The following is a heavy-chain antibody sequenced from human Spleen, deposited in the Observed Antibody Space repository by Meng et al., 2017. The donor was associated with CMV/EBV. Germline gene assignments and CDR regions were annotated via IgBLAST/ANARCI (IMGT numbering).Heavy chain of an antibody. Sequence: KISCKASDYTFTSYGFSWVRQAPGQGLEWMGWINPNSGGTNYAQKFQGRVTMTRDTSISTAYMELSRLRSDDTAVYYCAREVNWFDPWGQGTLVTVSS. CDR2: INPNSGGT. CDR3: AREVNWFDP. V-gene: IGHV1-2*02. J-gene: IGHJ5*02. CDR1: DYTFTSYG.